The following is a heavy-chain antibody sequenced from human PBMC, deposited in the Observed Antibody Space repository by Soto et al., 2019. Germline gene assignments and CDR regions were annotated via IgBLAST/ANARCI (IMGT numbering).Heavy chain of an antibody. CDR3: ASTYSTSGDWFDP. D-gene: IGHD6-13*01. CDR1: GFSLSNAGLG. CDR2: IFSNDEK. Sequence: QVTVKESGPVLVKPTEPLTLTCTVSGFSLSNAGLGVSWIRQPPGKALEWLAHIFSNDEKSYSTSLKSRLTISKDTSKSQVVLTMTNMDPVDTATYYCASTYSTSGDWFDPWGQGTLVTVSS. V-gene: IGHV2-26*04. J-gene: IGHJ5*02.